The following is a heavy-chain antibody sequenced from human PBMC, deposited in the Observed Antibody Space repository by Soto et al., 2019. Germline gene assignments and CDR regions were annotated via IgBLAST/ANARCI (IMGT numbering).Heavy chain of an antibody. J-gene: IGHJ4*02. CDR3: ARGLMIGLRSPMPFDF. D-gene: IGHD3-16*01. CDR2: ISGSGGST. CDR1: GFTFSSYA. V-gene: IGHV3-23*01. Sequence: GGSLRLSCAASGFTFSSYAMSWVRQAPGKGLEWVSAISGSGGSTYYADSVKGRFTISRDNSKNTLYLQMNSLRAEDTAVYYCARGLMIGLRSPMPFDFWGQGTLVTVSS.